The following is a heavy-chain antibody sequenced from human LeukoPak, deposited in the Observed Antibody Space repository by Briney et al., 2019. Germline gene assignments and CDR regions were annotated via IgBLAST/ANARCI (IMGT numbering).Heavy chain of an antibody. J-gene: IGHJ3*02. CDR2: INHSGST. CDR1: GGSFSGYY. V-gene: IGHV4-34*01. D-gene: IGHD3-22*01. CDR3: ARGADYYDSSGYYVYAFGN. Sequence: PSETLSLTCAVYGGSFSGYYWSWIRQPPGKGLEWIGEINHSGSTNYNPSLKSRVTISVDTSKNHFSLNLSSVTAADTAVYYCARGADYYDSSGYYVYAFGNWGQGTMVTVSS.